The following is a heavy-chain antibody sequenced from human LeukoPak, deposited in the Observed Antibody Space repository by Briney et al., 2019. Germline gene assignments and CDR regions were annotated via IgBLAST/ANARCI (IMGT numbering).Heavy chain of an antibody. Sequence: GGSLRLACAASGFKFSVYSMNWVRQAPGSGLQWVSRITGTGSQLDDVDYADSVRGRFTISRDNGKDSLFLEMRGLRVEDTGIYFCARETGFAGAFDFWGRGSLVTVSS. CDR3: ARETGFAGAFDF. CDR1: GFKFSVYS. V-gene: IGHV3-21*03. J-gene: IGHJ3*01. CDR2: ITGTGSQLDDV.